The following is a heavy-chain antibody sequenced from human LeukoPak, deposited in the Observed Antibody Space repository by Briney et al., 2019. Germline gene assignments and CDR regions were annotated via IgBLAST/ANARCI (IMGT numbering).Heavy chain of an antibody. J-gene: IGHJ4*02. Sequence: GGSLRLSCAASGFTVSNNYMTWVRQAPGKGLEWVSVIYSGGNTYYADSVKGRFTISRDNSKNTLYLQMNNLRAEDTALYYCAAGPYGGNTPFDYWGQGTLVTISS. CDR3: AAGPYGGNTPFDY. CDR2: IYSGGNT. CDR1: GFTVSNNY. V-gene: IGHV3-53*01. D-gene: IGHD4-23*01.